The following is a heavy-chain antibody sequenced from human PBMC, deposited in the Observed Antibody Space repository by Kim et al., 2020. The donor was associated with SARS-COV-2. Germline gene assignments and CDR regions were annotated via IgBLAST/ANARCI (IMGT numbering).Heavy chain of an antibody. CDR1: GFTFSSYG. D-gene: IGHD1-26*01. CDR3: AKGWGTYSAFDY. V-gene: IGHV3-30*18. Sequence: GGSLRLSCAASGFTFSSYGMHWVRQAPGKGLEWVAVISYDGSNKYYADSVKGQFTISRDNSKNTLYLQMNSLRAEDTAVYFCAKGWGTYSAFDYWGQGTLVTVSS. J-gene: IGHJ4*02. CDR2: ISYDGSNK.